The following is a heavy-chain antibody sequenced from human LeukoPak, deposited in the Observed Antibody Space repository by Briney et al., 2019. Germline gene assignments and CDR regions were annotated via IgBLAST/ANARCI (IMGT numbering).Heavy chain of an antibody. CDR3: ARDRSSSWSYYYYGMDV. CDR2: INPNSGGT. V-gene: IGHV1-2*02. Sequence: ASVKVSCKASGYTFTGYYMHWVRQAPGQGLEWMGGINPNSGGTNYAQKFQGRVTMTRDTSISTAYMELSRLRSDDTAVYYCARDRSSSWSYYYYGMDVWGQGTTVTVSS. CDR1: GYTFTGYY. D-gene: IGHD6-13*01. J-gene: IGHJ6*02.